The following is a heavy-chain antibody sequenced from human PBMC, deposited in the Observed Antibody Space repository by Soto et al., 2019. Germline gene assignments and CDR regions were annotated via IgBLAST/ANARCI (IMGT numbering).Heavy chain of an antibody. CDR2: VYYDGST. CDR1: GDSIHYYY. J-gene: IGHJ4*02. D-gene: IGHD3-10*01. V-gene: IGHV4-59*01. CDR3: VSSDRQSGRYSLDY. Sequence: QVQLQESGPGLVKPSETLSLTCTVSGDSIHYYYWSWIRQAPGKGLEWSGYVYYDGSTKYNPSHESRVTISIDTSKNQFSLKRSYVIAADTAVYYCVSSDRQSGRYSLDYWGQGTLVTVAA.